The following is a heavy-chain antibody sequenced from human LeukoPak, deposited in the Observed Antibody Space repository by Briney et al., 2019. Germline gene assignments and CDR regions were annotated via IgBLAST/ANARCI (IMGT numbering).Heavy chain of an antibody. Sequence: SETLSLTCAVYGGSFSGYYWSWIRQPAGKGLEWIGRIYTSGSTNYNPSLKSRVTMSVDTSKNQFSLKLSSVTAADTAVYYCARHYGYSSGWHFDYWGQGTLVTVSS. V-gene: IGHV4-59*10. D-gene: IGHD6-19*01. J-gene: IGHJ4*02. CDR3: ARHYGYSSGWHFDY. CDR1: GGSFSGYY. CDR2: IYTSGST.